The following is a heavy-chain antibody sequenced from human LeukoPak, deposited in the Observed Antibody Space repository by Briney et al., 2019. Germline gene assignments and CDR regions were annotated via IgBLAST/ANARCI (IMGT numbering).Heavy chain of an antibody. CDR3: AREDDFDY. J-gene: IGHJ4*02. CDR2: ISYDGSNK. V-gene: IGHV3-30*03. CDR1: GFTFSSYG. Sequence: PGRSLRLSCAASGFTFSSYGMHWVRQAPGKGLEWVAVISYDGSNKYYADSVKGRFTISRDNSKNTLYLQMNSLRAEDTAVYYCAREDDFDYWGQGTLVTVSS.